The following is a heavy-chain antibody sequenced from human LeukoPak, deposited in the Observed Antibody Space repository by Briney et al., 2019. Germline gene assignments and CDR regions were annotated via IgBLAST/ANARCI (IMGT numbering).Heavy chain of an antibody. CDR1: GFTFDDYA. V-gene: IGHV3-9*01. D-gene: IGHD3-9*01. J-gene: IGHJ3*02. CDR3: ARDPANFDWLDDAFDI. Sequence: GGSLRLSCAASGFTFDDYAMHWVRQAPGKGLEWDSGISWNSGSIGYADSVKGRFTISRDNAKNSLYLQMNSLRAEDTALYYCARDPANFDWLDDAFDIWGQGTMVTVSS. CDR2: ISWNSGSI.